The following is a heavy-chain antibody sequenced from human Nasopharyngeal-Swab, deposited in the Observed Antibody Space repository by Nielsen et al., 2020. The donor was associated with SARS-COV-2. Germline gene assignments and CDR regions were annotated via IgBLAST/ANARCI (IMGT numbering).Heavy chain of an antibody. CDR3: YVLLWFGDYYYGMDV. V-gene: IGHV3-30*04. Sequence: VRQMPGKGLEWVAVISYDGSNKYYADSVKGRFTISRDNSKNTLYLQMNSLRAEDTAVYYCYVLLWFGDYYYGMDVWGQGTTVTVSS. CDR2: ISYDGSNK. J-gene: IGHJ6*02. D-gene: IGHD3-10*01.